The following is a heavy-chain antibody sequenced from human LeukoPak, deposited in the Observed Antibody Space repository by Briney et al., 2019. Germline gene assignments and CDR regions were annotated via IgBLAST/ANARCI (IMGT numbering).Heavy chain of an antibody. CDR3: ARLKYYYDSSGYYGTPYYYYYYGMDV. J-gene: IGHJ6*02. Sequence: SETLSLTCTVSGGSIRSYYWSWVRQPAGKGLEWIGRIYTSGSTNYNPSLKSRVTMSVDTSKNQFSLKLSSVTAADTAVYYCARLKYYYDSSGYYGTPYYYYYYGMDVWGQGTTVTVSS. V-gene: IGHV4-4*07. CDR1: GGSIRSYY. CDR2: IYTSGST. D-gene: IGHD3-22*01.